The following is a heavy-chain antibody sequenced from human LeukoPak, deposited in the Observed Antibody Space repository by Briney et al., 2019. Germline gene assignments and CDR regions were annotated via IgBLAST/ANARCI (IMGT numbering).Heavy chain of an antibody. J-gene: IGHJ4*02. CDR3: AIGPQYCSSTSCPMAY. D-gene: IGHD2-2*01. V-gene: IGHV4-59*01. Sequence: PSETLSLTCTVSGGSISSYYWSWIRQPPGKGLEWIGYIYYSGSTNYNPSLKSRVTISVDTSKNQFSLKLSSVTAADTAVYYCAIGPQYCSSTSCPMAYWGQGTLVTVSS. CDR2: IYYSGST. CDR1: GGSISSYY.